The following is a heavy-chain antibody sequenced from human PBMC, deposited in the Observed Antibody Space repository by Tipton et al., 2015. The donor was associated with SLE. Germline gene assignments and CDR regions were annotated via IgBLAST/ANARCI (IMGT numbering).Heavy chain of an antibody. Sequence: GSLRLSCAASGFTFSSYWMHWVRQAPGKGLVWVSRINSDGSSTSYADSVKGRFTISRDNAKNTPYLQMNSLRAEDTAVYYCASAMTTVSTVDLWGRGTLVTVSS. CDR1: GFTFSSYW. CDR3: ASAMTTVSTVDL. J-gene: IGHJ2*01. CDR2: INSDGSST. V-gene: IGHV3-74*01. D-gene: IGHD4-17*01.